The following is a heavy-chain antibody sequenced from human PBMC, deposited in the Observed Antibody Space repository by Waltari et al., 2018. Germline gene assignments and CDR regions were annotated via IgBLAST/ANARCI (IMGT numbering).Heavy chain of an antibody. D-gene: IGHD3-10*01. J-gene: IGHJ4*02. CDR1: GFTFGDYA. CDR3: TTVGSGNFIY. Sequence: EVQLVESGGGLVQPGRSLRLSCTASGFTFGDYAMSWFRQAPGRGLEWVRFIRSKPYGGTTEYAASVKGRFTISRDDSKSIAYLQMNSLKTEDTAVYYCTTVGSGNFIYWGQGTLVTVSP. CDR2: IRSKPYGGTT. V-gene: IGHV3-49*03.